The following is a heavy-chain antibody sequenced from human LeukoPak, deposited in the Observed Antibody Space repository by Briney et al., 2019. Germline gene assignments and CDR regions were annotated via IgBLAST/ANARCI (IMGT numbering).Heavy chain of an antibody. CDR3: AKGDWRLY. Sequence: PGGSLRLSCAASGFIFSNYGMHWVRQAPGKGLEWVAFIQHDGSNKYYADSVKGRFTISRDNSKNTLYLQMNSLRAEDTAVYYCAKGDWRLYWGQGTLVTVSS. CDR1: GFIFSNYG. CDR2: IQHDGSNK. J-gene: IGHJ4*02. D-gene: IGHD3-3*01. V-gene: IGHV3-30*02.